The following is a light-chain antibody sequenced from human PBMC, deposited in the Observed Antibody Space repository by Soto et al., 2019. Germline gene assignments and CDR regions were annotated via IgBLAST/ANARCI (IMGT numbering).Light chain of an antibody. CDR3: QQYNSYWLT. CDR1: QGISTR. Sequence: DIQMTQSPSTLSAAVGDRVTITCLASQGISTRLAWYQHRPGRAPKLLISDPSSLETGVPSRFSASGSGTEFTLTISSLQPDDFATYYCQQYNSYWLTFGGGTKVEIK. CDR2: DPS. V-gene: IGKV1-5*01. J-gene: IGKJ4*01.